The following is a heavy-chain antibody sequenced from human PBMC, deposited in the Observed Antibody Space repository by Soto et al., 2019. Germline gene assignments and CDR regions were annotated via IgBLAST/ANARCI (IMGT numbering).Heavy chain of an antibody. V-gene: IGHV1-2*04. J-gene: IGHJ4*02. D-gene: IGHD3-22*01. CDR1: GYTFTGYY. Sequence: GASVKVSCKASGYTFTGYYMHWVRQAPGQGLEWMGWVNPNSGGTNYAQEFQGWVTMTRDTSISTAYMEPSRLRSDDTAVYYCARGPYYYDSSGYYLPFDYWGQGTLVTVSS. CDR3: ARGPYYYDSSGYYLPFDY. CDR2: VNPNSGGT.